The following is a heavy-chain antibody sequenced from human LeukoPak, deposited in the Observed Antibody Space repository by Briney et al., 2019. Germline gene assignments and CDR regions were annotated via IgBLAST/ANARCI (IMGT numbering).Heavy chain of an antibody. CDR2: IYYSGST. CDR3: ARPDYGDYIWEY. Sequence: SETLSLTCSVSGGSISSYYWSWIRQPPGKGLEWIGSIYYSGSTYYNPSLKSRVTISVDTSKNEFSLKLSSVTAADTAVYYCARPDYGDYIWEYWGQGTLVTVSS. CDR1: GGSISSYY. J-gene: IGHJ4*02. D-gene: IGHD4-17*01. V-gene: IGHV4-59*05.